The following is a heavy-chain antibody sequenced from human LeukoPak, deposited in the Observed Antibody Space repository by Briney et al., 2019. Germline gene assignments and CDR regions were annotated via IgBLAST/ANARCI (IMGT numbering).Heavy chain of an antibody. CDR1: GGTFSSYA. J-gene: IGHJ4*02. D-gene: IGHD5-24*01. CDR2: IIPIFGTA. Sequence: ASVKVSCKASGGTFSSYAISWARQAPGQGLEWMGGIIPIFGTANYAQKFQGRVTITADESTSTAYMELSSLRSEDTAVYYCARVYDGYPSWYFDYWGQGTLVTVSS. V-gene: IGHV1-69*13. CDR3: ARVYDGYPSWYFDY.